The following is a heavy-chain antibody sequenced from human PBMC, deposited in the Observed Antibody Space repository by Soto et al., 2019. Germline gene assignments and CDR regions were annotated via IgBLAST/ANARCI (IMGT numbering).Heavy chain of an antibody. CDR3: AKHDYDSSGHGHGDFDY. Sequence: WGSLRLSCAASGFTFSSYAMSWVRQAPGKGLEWVSAISATGGSTYYADSVKGRFTISRDNSKNTLYLQMNSLRAEDTAVYYCAKHDYDSSGHGHGDFDYWGRGTLVTVSS. V-gene: IGHV3-23*01. CDR2: ISATGGST. D-gene: IGHD3-22*01. J-gene: IGHJ4*02. CDR1: GFTFSSYA.